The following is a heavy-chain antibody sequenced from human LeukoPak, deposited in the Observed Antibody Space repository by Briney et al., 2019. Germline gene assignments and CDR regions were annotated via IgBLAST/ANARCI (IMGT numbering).Heavy chain of an antibody. CDR3: ARIKRYSGSYSWFDP. Sequence: SETLPLTCTVSGGSISSYYWSWIRQPPGKGLEWIGYIYYSGSTNYNPSLKSRVTISVDTSKNQFSLKLSSVTAADTAVYYCARIKRYSGSYSWFDPWGQGTLVTVSS. D-gene: IGHD1-26*01. J-gene: IGHJ5*02. CDR2: IYYSGST. CDR1: GGSISSYY. V-gene: IGHV4-59*01.